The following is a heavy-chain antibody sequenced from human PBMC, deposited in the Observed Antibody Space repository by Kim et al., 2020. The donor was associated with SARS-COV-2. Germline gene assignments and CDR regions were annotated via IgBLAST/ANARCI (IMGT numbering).Heavy chain of an antibody. CDR2: MNPNSGNT. Sequence: ASVKVSCKASGYTFTSYDINWVRQATGQGLEWMGWMNPNSGNTGYAQKFQGRVTMTRNTSISTAYMELSSLRSEDTAVYYCARAATITIFGVVIRDYWGQGTLVTVSS. J-gene: IGHJ4*02. D-gene: IGHD3-3*01. CDR1: GYTFTSYD. CDR3: ARAATITIFGVVIRDY. V-gene: IGHV1-8*01.